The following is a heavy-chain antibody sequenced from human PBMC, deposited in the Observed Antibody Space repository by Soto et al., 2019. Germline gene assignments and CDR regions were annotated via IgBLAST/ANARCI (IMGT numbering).Heavy chain of an antibody. J-gene: IGHJ4*02. CDR2: INPSGGST. D-gene: IGHD6-13*01. V-gene: IGHV1-46*01. CDR1: GYTFTSYY. CDR3: ARGFSTYGSRWYDNHFDD. Sequence: ASVKVSCKASGYTFTSYYMHWVRQAPGQGLEWMGVINPSGGSTSYAQKFQDRVTMTRDTSTSTVYMELSSLRSEDTAVYYCARGFSTYGSRWYDNHFDDWGQGTLVIVSS.